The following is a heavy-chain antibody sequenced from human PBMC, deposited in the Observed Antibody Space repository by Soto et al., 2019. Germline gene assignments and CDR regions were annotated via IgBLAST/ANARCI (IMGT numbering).Heavy chain of an antibody. CDR3: ARHGSY. CDR2: IYFSGST. Sequence: SETLSLTCTVSGVPISNTSYYWGWIRQPHGKGLEWIGTIYFSGSTFYNPSLKRRPTISVDTSKNQFSLRLSSVTAADTAVYYCARHGSYWGQGTLVTVSS. CDR1: GVPISNTSYY. J-gene: IGHJ4*02. V-gene: IGHV4-39*01.